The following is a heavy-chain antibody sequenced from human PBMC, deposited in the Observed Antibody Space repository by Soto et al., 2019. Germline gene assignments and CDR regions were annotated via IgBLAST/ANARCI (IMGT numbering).Heavy chain of an antibody. CDR3: TVWVEGSCY. V-gene: IGHV3-72*01. J-gene: IGHJ4*02. CDR2: SKNRGQGFTI. Sequence: HLVASGGGLVQPGGSLRLSCAASGFTFNDHYMDWVRQAPGKGLEWVARSKNRGQGFTIEYAASLKGRFTISRDDSAISLFRQVDTVESDDAAVEYCTVWVEGSCYWGRGILVTVSS. D-gene: IGHD3-16*01. CDR1: GFTFNDHY.